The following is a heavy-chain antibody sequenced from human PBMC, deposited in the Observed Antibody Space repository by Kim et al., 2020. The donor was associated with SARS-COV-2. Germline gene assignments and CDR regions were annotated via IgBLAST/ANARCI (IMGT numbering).Heavy chain of an antibody. CDR3: ASDARTFGYVQV. CDR2: IIPLSGTA. Sequence: SVKVSCRASGGSFSSYGISWVRQAPGQGLDWMGGIIPLSGTAHYAQKFQGRVTIIADESTSTAYMELSSLRSEDTALYYCASDARTFGYVQVWGQGTLV. V-gene: IGHV1-69*13. J-gene: IGHJ1*01. D-gene: IGHD3-10*01. CDR1: GGSFSSYG.